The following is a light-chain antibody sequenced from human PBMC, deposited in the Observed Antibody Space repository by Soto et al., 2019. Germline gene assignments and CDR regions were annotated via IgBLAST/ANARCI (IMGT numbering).Light chain of an antibody. CDR1: SSNIGAGYD. CDR3: QSYDSSLCGSWV. J-gene: IGLJ3*02. V-gene: IGLV1-40*01. CDR2: GNN. Sequence: QSVLTQPPSVSGAPGQRATISCTGSSSNIGAGYDVHWYQHLPGTAPKLLIYGNNNRPSGVPDRFSGSKSGTSASLAITGLQAEDEADYYCQSYDSSLCGSWVFGGGTKLTVL.